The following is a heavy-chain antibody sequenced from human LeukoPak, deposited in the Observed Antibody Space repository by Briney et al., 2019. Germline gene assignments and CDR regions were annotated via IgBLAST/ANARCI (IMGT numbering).Heavy chain of an antibody. CDR2: IYYSGST. Sequence: YPSETLSLTCTVSGGSISSSTYYWGWIRQPPGQGLEWIGNIYYSGSTYYNPSLKSRVTISVDTSKNQFSLKLSSVTAADTAVYYCAPFYFDTSGYSNWFDPWGQGTLSPSPQ. CDR3: APFYFDTSGYSNWFDP. V-gene: IGHV4-39*01. CDR1: GGSISSSTYY. D-gene: IGHD3-22*01. J-gene: IGHJ5*02.